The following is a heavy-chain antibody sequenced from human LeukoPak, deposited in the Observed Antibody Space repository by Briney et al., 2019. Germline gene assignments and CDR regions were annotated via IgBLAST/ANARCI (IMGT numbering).Heavy chain of an antibody. J-gene: IGHJ4*02. V-gene: IGHV3-49*03. D-gene: IGHD6-6*01. Sequence: PGGSLRLSCTASGFTFGVYAMSWFRQAPGKGLEWGGFIRSKAYGGTTEYAVSVKGRFTISRDDSKSIVYLQMNSLRDEDTAVYYCARGEWSSSPFDYWGQGTLVTVSS. CDR2: IRSKAYGGTT. CDR1: GFTFGVYA. CDR3: ARGEWSSSPFDY.